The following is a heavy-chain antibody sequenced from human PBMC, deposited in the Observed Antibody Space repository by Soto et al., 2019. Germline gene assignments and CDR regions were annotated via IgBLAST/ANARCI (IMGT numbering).Heavy chain of an antibody. CDR1: GGSISSYY. D-gene: IGHD3-9*01. CDR2: IYYSGST. Sequence: SETLSLTCTVSGGSISSYYWSWIRQPPGKGLEWIGYIYYSGSTNYNPSLKSRVTISVDTSKNQFSLKLSSVTAADTAVYYCARLEGGPYYDILTGYYLGDNWFDPWGQGTLVTVSS. CDR3: ARLEGGPYYDILTGYYLGDNWFDP. V-gene: IGHV4-59*08. J-gene: IGHJ5*02.